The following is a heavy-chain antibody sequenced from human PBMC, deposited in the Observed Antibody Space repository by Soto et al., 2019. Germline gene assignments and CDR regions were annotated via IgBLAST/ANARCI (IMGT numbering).Heavy chain of an antibody. CDR2: ISAYTGNT. Sequence: QVQLVQSGAEVKKPGASVKVSCKASGFTFTTYGFTWVRQAPGQGLEWMGWISAYTGNTNYAQKFQGRVTMTTDTSTSTAYMELRSLRSDDTAVYYCAREHEKWFDPWGQGTLVTVSS. V-gene: IGHV1-18*04. CDR3: AREHEKWFDP. J-gene: IGHJ5*02. CDR1: GFTFTTYG.